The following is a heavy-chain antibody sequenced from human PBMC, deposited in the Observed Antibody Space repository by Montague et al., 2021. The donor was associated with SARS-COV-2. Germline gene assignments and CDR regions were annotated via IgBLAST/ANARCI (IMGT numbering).Heavy chain of an antibody. Sequence: SETLSLTCTVSGGSISSSSYYWGWIRQPPGKGLEWIGSIYYSGSTYYNPSLKSRVTISVDTSKNQFSLKLSSVTAADTAVYYCARDGSLRSEILFGLRHYYNGMDVWGQGTPVTVSS. CDR1: GGSISSSSYY. CDR2: IYYSGST. CDR3: ARDGSLRSEILFGLRHYYNGMDV. J-gene: IGHJ6*02. V-gene: IGHV4-39*07. D-gene: IGHD3-9*01.